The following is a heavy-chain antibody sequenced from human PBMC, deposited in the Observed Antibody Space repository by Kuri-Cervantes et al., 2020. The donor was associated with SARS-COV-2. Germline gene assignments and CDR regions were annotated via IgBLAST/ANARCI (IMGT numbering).Heavy chain of an antibody. D-gene: IGHD1-26*01. J-gene: IGHJ6*02. CDR1: GFTFSSYA. Sequence: GESLKISCAASGFTFSSYAMSWVRQAPGKGLEWVSAISGSGGSTYYADSVKGRFTISRDNAKNSLYLQMNSLRDEDTAVYYCAREAPCRIVGAICYGMDVWGQGTTVTVSS. CDR3: AREAPCRIVGAICYGMDV. CDR2: ISGSGGST. V-gene: IGHV3-23*01.